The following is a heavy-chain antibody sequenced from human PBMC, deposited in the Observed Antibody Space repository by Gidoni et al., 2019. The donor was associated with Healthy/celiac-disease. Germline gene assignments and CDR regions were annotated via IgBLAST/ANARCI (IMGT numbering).Heavy chain of an antibody. V-gene: IGHV3-30*18. CDR3: ANRRRDGYNQDAFDI. D-gene: IGHD5-12*01. Sequence: QVQLVESGGGVVQPGRSLRLSCAASGFTFSSYGMHWVRQAPGKGLEWVAVISYDGSNKYYADSVKGRFTISRDNSKNTLYLQMNSLRAEDTAVYYCANRRRDGYNQDAFDIWGQGTMVTVSS. CDR1: GFTFSSYG. J-gene: IGHJ3*02. CDR2: ISYDGSNK.